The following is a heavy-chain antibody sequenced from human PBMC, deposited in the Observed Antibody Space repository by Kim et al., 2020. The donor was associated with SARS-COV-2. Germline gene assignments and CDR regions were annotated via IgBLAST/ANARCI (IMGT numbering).Heavy chain of an antibody. Sequence: GGSLRLSCIVSGFTFNSYAMSWVRQAPGKGLEWVSAITRSSDITNYADSVKGRFTISRDNSKNTVYLEMNSLRDEDTAIYYCVKDLGSWRFDPWGQGTLVTFSS. CDR2: ITRSSDIT. V-gene: IGHV3-23*01. CDR3: VKDLGSWRFDP. CDR1: GFTFNSYA. J-gene: IGHJ5*02. D-gene: IGHD6-13*01.